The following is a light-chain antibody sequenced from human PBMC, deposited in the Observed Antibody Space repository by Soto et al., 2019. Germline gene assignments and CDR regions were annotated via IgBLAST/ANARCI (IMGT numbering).Light chain of an antibody. J-gene: IGKJ1*01. Sequence: DFDLTKSPPILSAYLGDRFNSTCLASQNIRSRLAWFQQKPGIAPKLLIYDASSLESGGTQRFSGSGSGADFTLTIPCLQQEDSVTSQWLHDYGHPLSVGHGTKVDIK. CDR3: LHDYGHPLS. CDR2: DAS. V-gene: IGKV1-5*01. CDR1: QNIRSR.